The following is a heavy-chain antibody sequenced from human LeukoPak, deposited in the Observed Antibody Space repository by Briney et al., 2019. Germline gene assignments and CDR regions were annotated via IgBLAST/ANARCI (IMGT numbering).Heavy chain of an antibody. CDR2: IYPGDSDT. J-gene: IGHJ4*02. CDR1: GYSFTSYW. D-gene: IGHD3-22*01. V-gene: IGHV5-51*01. Sequence: GESLKISCKGSGYSFTSYWIGWVRQMPGKGLEWMGIIYPGDSDTRYSPSFQGQVTISADKSISTAYLQWSSLKASDTAMYYCARPRRGSSGGLTYYFDYWGQGTLVTVSS. CDR3: ARPRRGSSGGLTYYFDY.